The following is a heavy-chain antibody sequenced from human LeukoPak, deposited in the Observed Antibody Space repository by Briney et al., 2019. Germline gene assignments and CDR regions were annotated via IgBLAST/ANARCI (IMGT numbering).Heavy chain of an antibody. J-gene: IGHJ6*02. CDR2: FSSGGTT. CDR1: GFTVGSNY. Sequence: GGSLRLSCAASGFTVGSNYMSWVRQAPGKGLEWVSIFSSGGTTSYADSVKGRVTISRDNSRNTLYVQMNRLRAAYTAVYYSATRGATGYYSGTDVWGQGTTVTASS. CDR3: ATRGATGYYSGTDV. D-gene: IGHD1-26*01. V-gene: IGHV3-66*01.